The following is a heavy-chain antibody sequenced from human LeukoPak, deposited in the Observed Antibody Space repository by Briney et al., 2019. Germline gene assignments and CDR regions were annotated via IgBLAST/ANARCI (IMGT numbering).Heavy chain of an antibody. D-gene: IGHD6-13*01. V-gene: IGHV3-66*01. J-gene: IGHJ4*02. CDR3: ARDLEAANTYYFDY. Sequence: PWGSLRLSCAASGFTVSRSYMRCVRQAPPQRLDRVSIISSAGTTYYADSVKGRFTISRDNSKNTVYLQVNSLRDEDTAVYYCARDLEAANTYYFDYWGQGTTVTVSS. CDR1: GFTVSRSY. CDR2: ISSAGTT.